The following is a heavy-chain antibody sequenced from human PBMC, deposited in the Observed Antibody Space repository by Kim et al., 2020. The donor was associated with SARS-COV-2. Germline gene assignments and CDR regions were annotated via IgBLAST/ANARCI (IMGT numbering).Heavy chain of an antibody. CDR3: SRLGKVAVAGSYYYYVMDV. CDR1: GGSISGYY. Sequence: SETLSLTCSVSGGSISGYYWTWIRQAAGKGLEWIGRIHSTGTTIYNPSLNSRVTVSLDTSRRQFSLKLNSVTAADTAIYYCSRLGKVAVAGSYYYYVMDV. CDR2: IHSTGTT. D-gene: IGHD6-19*01. J-gene: IGHJ6*01. V-gene: IGHV4-4*07.